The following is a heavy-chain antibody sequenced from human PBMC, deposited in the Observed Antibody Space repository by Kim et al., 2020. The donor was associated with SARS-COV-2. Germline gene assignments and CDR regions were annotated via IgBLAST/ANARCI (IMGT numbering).Heavy chain of an antibody. CDR2: IYYSGST. J-gene: IGHJ5*02. V-gene: IGHV4-59*01. CDR3: ARARGALWFGESSPWLGWFGP. CDR1: GGSISSYY. Sequence: SETLSLTCTVSGGSISSYYWSWIRQPPGKGLEWIGYIYYSGSTNYNPSLKRRVTISVDTSKNQFSLTLSPVTAADTAVYYCARARGALWFGESSPWLGWFGPWGQGTLVTVSS. D-gene: IGHD3-10*01.